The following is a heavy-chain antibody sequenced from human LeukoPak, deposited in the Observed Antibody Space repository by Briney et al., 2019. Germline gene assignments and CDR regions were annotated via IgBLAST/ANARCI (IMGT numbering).Heavy chain of an antibody. V-gene: IGHV1-2*02. CDR2: INPSSGGT. D-gene: IGHD3-3*01. CDR1: GYTFTSYY. Sequence: ASVKVSCKASGYTFTSYYMHWVRQAPGQGLEWMGWINPSSGGTNYAQKFQGRVTMTRDTSISTAYMELSRLRSDDTAVYYCARLTYYDFWSGYNYAFDIWGQGTMVTVSS. CDR3: ARLTYYDFWSGYNYAFDI. J-gene: IGHJ3*02.